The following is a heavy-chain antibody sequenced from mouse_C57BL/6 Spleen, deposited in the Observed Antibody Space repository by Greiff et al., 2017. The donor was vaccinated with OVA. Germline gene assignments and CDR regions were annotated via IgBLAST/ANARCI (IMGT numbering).Heavy chain of an antibody. CDR2: IYPGSGSP. D-gene: IGHD2-5*01. V-gene: IGHV1-55*01. Sequence: VQLQQPGAELVKPGASVKMSCKASGYTFTSYWITWVKQRPGQGLEWIGDIYPGSGSPNYNEKFKSKATLTVDKSSSTAYMQLSMLTSEDSAVYYCARGRTWSNYVGYAMDYWGQGTSVTVSS. CDR3: ARGRTWSNYVGYAMDY. CDR1: GYTFTSYW. J-gene: IGHJ4*01.